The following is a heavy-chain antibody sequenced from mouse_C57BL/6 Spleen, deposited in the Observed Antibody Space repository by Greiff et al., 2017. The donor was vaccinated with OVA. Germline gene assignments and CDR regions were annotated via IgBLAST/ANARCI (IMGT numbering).Heavy chain of an antibody. V-gene: IGHV5-4*01. CDR2: ISDGGSYT. CDR1: GFTFSSYA. Sequence: EVQLVESGGGLVKPGGSLKLSCAASGFTFSSYAMSWVRQTPEKRLEWVATISDGGSYTYYPDNVKGRFTISRDNAKNNLYLQMSHLKSEDTAMYYCARDSSDAMDYWGQGTSVTVSS. J-gene: IGHJ4*01. D-gene: IGHD3-1*01. CDR3: ARDSSDAMDY.